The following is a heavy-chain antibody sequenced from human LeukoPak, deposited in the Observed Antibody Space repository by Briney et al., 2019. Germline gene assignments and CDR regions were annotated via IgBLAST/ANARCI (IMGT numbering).Heavy chain of an antibody. V-gene: IGHV3-30-3*01. Sequence: PGGSLRLSCAASGFTFRSHAMHWVRQAPGKGLEWVGVISYDGGNKDYADFLKGRFTISRDNSKNTLYLQMNSLRAEDTAVYYCARSAGDPHASDFWGQGTMVIVSS. CDR2: ISYDGGNK. CDR1: GFTFRSHA. CDR3: ARSAGDPHASDF. J-gene: IGHJ3*01. D-gene: IGHD4-17*01.